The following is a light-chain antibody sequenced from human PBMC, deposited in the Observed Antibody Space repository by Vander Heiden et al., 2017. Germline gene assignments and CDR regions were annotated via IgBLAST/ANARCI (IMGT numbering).Light chain of an antibody. Sequence: QSVLTRPTSVSAAPGPGVTISCSGSSSNIGNNCVSWYQQLPGTAPKLLIYENNKRPTGVPDRCSGSQSGTSATLGISGLQTGDEADYYCAAWDHSLSSGVFGGGTKVTVL. CDR1: SSNIGNNC. CDR3: AAWDHSLSSGV. V-gene: IGLV1-51*01. J-gene: IGLJ3*02. CDR2: ENN.